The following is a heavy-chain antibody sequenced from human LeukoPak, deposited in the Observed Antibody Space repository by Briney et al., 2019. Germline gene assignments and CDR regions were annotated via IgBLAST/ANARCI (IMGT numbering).Heavy chain of an antibody. J-gene: IGHJ4*02. CDR1: GFTFSNAW. CDR3: TTAAFVGATAY. V-gene: IGHV3-15*07. D-gene: IGHD1-26*01. Sequence: GGSLRLSCAASGFTFSNAWMNWVRQAPGKGLEWVGRIKSKTGSGTIDYAAPVKGRFTISRDDSKDTLYLQMNSLKSEDTAVYHCTTAAFVGATAYWGQGALVIVSS. CDR2: IKSKTGSGTI.